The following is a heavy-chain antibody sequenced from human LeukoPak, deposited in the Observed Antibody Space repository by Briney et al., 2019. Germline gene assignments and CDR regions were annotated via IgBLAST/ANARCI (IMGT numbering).Heavy chain of an antibody. D-gene: IGHD3-22*01. V-gene: IGHV1-46*01. CDR3: ARGLRTLQIAVTYYYDSSGSILRY. Sequence: ASVKVSCKASGYTFTSYYMHWVRQAPGQGLEWMGIINPSGGSTSYAQKFQGRVTMTRNTSISTAYMELSSLRSEDTAVYYCARGLRTLQIAVTYYYDSSGSILRYWGQGTLVTVSS. CDR2: INPSGGST. CDR1: GYTFTSYY. J-gene: IGHJ4*02.